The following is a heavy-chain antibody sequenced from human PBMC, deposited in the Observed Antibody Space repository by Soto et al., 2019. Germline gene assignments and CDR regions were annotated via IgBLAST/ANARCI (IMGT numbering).Heavy chain of an antibody. CDR2: INSDGSST. CDR3: VRTSLVVAAATREDY. Sequence: EVQLVESGGGLVQPGGSLRLSCAASGFTFSSYWMHWVRQAPGKGRVWVSRINSDGSSTSYADSVKGRFTISRDNAKNTLYLQMNSLRAEDTDVYYCVRTSLVVAAATREDYWGQGTLVTGSS. D-gene: IGHD2-15*01. V-gene: IGHV3-74*01. CDR1: GFTFSSYW. J-gene: IGHJ4*02.